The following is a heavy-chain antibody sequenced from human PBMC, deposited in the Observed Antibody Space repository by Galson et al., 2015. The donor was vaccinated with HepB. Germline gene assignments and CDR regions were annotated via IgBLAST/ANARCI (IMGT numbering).Heavy chain of an antibody. V-gene: IGHV3-30*04. J-gene: IGHJ5*01. CDR3: ARAENCGGGECWLVDS. CDR2: ISSDGSKN. Sequence: SLRLSCAASGFTFRTYTFHWFRQAPGKGLEWVALISSDGSKNNYADSARGRFTISRDNSWNTVYLQMSSLRPEDTAVYYCARAENCGGGECWLVDSWGQGTLVTVSS. CDR1: GFTFRTYT. D-gene: IGHD2-21*01.